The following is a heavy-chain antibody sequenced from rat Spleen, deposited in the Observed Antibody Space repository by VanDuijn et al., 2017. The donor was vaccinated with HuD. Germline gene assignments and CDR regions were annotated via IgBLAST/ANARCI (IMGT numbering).Heavy chain of an antibody. CDR1: GFTFSDYY. V-gene: IGHV5-29*01. J-gene: IGHJ2*01. CDR3: ARRGDYFDY. Sequence: EVQLVESDGGLVQPGRSMKLSCAASGFTFSDYYMAWVRQAPTKGLEWVVTISYDGSSTYYRDSVKGRFTISRDNAKSTLYLQMDSLRSEDTATYYCARRGDYFDYWGQGVMVTVSS. CDR2: ISYDGSST.